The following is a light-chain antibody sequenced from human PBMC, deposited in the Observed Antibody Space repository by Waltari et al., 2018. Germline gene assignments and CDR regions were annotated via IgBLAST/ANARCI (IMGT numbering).Light chain of an antibody. CDR2: LGY. J-gene: IGKJ2*01. CDR1: QSLLQSNGYNY. Sequence: IVMTQSQLSLPVTPGEPASISCRSSQSLLQSNGYNYLDWYLQKPGQSPQLLIYLGYTRASGVPDRFSGSGSGTDFTLTISRVEAEDVGVYYCMQTLQTPYTFGQGTKLEIK. V-gene: IGKV2-28*01. CDR3: MQTLQTPYT.